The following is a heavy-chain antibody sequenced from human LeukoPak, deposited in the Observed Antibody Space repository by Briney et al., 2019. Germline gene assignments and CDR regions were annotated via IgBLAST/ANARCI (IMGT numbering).Heavy chain of an antibody. Sequence: ASVKVSCEASGYTFTSYGISWVRQAPGQGLEWMGWISAYNGNTNYAQKLQGRVTMTTDTSTSTAYMELRSLRSDDTAVYYCARVGGGDLHDAFDIWGQGTMVTVSS. J-gene: IGHJ3*02. CDR1: GYTFTSYG. D-gene: IGHD2-21*02. CDR2: ISAYNGNT. CDR3: ARVGGGDLHDAFDI. V-gene: IGHV1-18*01.